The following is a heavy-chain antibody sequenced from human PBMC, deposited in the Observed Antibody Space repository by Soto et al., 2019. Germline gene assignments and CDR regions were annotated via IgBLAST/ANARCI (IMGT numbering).Heavy chain of an antibody. D-gene: IGHD6-13*01. Sequence: SATLSLTCTVSGASIIMSSYYWGWIRQPPGKGLEWIGTLYYNGNTHYNPSLESRVTISVDASKKQFSLILSSVTAADTAVYYCSGQSPATGTLSCFDSWGQGTLVTVSS. CDR2: LYYNGNT. V-gene: IGHV4-39*01. CDR3: SGQSPATGTLSCFDS. J-gene: IGHJ4*02. CDR1: GASIIMSSYY.